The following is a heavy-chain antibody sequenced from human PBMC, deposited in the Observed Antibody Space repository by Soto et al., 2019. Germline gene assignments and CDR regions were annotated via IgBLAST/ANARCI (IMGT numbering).Heavy chain of an antibody. CDR1: GYSFTSYW. V-gene: IGHV5-10-1*01. J-gene: IGHJ5*02. CDR2: IDPSDSYT. Sequence: GESLKISCKGSGYSFTSYWISWVRQMPGKGLEWMGRIDPSDSYTNYSPSFQGHVTISADKSISTAYLQWSSLRSEDTAVYYCARDGDSSSWYGVENWFDPWGQGTLVTVSS. CDR3: ARDGDSSSWYGVENWFDP. D-gene: IGHD6-13*01.